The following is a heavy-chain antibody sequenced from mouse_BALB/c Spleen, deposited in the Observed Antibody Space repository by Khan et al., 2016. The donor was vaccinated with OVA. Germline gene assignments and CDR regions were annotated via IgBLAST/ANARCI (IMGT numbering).Heavy chain of an antibody. Sequence: QVQLKQSGPGLVAPSQSLSITCTVSGFSLTTYGVNWVRQPPGKGQELLGVIWAGGSTNYNSALMPTLRISKNNSKSQVFLKMNSLQTDDTAMYYCARLEDIWGQGTTLTVSS. J-gene: IGHJ2*01. D-gene: IGHD1-3*01. CDR3: ARLEDI. V-gene: IGHV2-9*02. CDR2: IWAGGST. CDR1: GFSLTTYG.